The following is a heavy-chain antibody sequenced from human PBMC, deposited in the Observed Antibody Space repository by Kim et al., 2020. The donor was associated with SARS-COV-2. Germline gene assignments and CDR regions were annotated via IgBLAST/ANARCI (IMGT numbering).Heavy chain of an antibody. J-gene: IGHJ4*02. CDR1: GFTFSSDW. CDR2: MKWDGSEI. V-gene: IGHV3-7*01. D-gene: IGHD3-16*02. CDR3: VRDGAAGVVDFDY. Sequence: GGSLRLSCTASGFTFSSDWMNWFRQAPGKGLEWGASMKWDGSEIFYEDSVKGRFSISRDNANNLLFLQMSSLRAEDTAVYYCVRDGAAGVVDFDYWGQGTLVTVSS.